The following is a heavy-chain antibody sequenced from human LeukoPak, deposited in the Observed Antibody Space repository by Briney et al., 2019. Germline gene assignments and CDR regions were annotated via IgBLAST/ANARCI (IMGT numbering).Heavy chain of an antibody. V-gene: IGHV3-33*03. CDR2: IWYDGSNK. D-gene: IGHD5-24*01. Sequence: GGSLRLSCAASGFTFSSYGMHWVRQAPGKGLEWVAVIWYDGSNKYYADSVKGRFTISRDNAKNSLYLQMNSLRVEDTAVYYCAKEGRSLQTYWGQGTLVTVSS. CDR3: AKEGRSLQTY. CDR1: GFTFSSYG. J-gene: IGHJ4*02.